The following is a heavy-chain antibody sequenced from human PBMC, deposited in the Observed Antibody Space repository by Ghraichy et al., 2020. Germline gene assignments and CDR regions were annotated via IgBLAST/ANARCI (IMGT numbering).Heavy chain of an antibody. Sequence: SETLSLTCTVYGGSFGGYYWNWIRQPPGKGLEWIGQINHSEKSDYNPSLKSRVTISVDTSKNQFSLKLSSVTAADTAVYYWARGAPGIAVAPVYWGQGTLVTVSS. V-gene: IGHV4-34*01. CDR3: ARGAPGIAVAPVY. CDR1: GGSFGGYY. D-gene: IGHD6-19*01. J-gene: IGHJ4*02. CDR2: INHSEKS.